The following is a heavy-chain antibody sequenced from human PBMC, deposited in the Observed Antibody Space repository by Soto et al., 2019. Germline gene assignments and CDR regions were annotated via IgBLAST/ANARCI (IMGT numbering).Heavy chain of an antibody. J-gene: IGHJ4*02. CDR1: GLTFSSYA. CDR2: ISGSTGST. D-gene: IGHD2-2*01. V-gene: IGHV3-23*01. CDR3: AKSKSQLPDYFEY. Sequence: EVQLLESGGDLVQPGESLRLSCAASGLTFSSYAMSCVRQAPGKGLEWVSAISGSTGSTYYADSVKGRFTISRDNSKNTLYLQMNSLRAEDTAVYYCAKSKSQLPDYFEYWGQGTLVTVSS.